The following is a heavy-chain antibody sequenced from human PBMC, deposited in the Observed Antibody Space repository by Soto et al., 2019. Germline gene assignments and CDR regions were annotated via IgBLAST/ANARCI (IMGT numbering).Heavy chain of an antibody. V-gene: IGHV1-69*01. Sequence: SVNVPCKDSGVTFRSYAISWVRQAPVQGLEWMGWIIPIFGTANYAQKFQGRLTSTADEFASTAYMELSSRRSEDAAVYYCAKGAILTGYVYGMDVGGQGTTVNVSS. D-gene: IGHD3-9*01. CDR1: GVTFRSYA. CDR3: AKGAILTGYVYGMDV. CDR2: IIPIFGTA. J-gene: IGHJ6*02.